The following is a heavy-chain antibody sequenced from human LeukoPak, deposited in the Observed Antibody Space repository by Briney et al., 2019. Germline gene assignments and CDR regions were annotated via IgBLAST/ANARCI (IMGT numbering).Heavy chain of an antibody. V-gene: IGHV4-39*01. Sequence: SETLSLTCSASGGSINTRSYFWGWIRQPPGKGLEWIGSIYYSGSTYYNPSLKSRVTISVDTSKNQFSLKLSSVTAADTAVYHCASPGAPIDYWGQGTLVTVSS. CDR1: GGSINTRSYF. CDR2: IYYSGST. D-gene: IGHD1-26*01. J-gene: IGHJ4*02. CDR3: ASPGAPIDY.